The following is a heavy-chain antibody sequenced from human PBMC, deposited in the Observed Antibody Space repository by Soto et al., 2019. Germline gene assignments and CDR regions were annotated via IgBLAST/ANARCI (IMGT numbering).Heavy chain of an antibody. CDR1: GFTFSSYA. V-gene: IGHV3-30-3*01. Sequence: PGGSLRLSCAASGFTFSSYAMHWVRQAPGKGLEWVAVISYDGSNKYYADSVKGRFTISRDNSKNTLYLQMNSLRAEDTAVYYCARDSGELLEFAFDYWGQGTLVTVSS. CDR3: ARDSGELLEFAFDY. J-gene: IGHJ4*02. CDR2: ISYDGSNK. D-gene: IGHD1-26*01.